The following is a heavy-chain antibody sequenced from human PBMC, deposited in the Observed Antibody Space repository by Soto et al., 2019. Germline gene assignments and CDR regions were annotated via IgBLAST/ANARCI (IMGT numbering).Heavy chain of an antibody. J-gene: IGHJ4*02. Sequence: PGGSLRLSCAASGFTFSSYWMSWVRQAPGKGLEWVANIKQDGSEKYYVDSVKGRFTISRDNAKNSLYLQMNSLRAEDTAVYYCARVNMITFGGAQDYWGQGTLVTVSS. D-gene: IGHD3-16*01. V-gene: IGHV3-7*04. CDR2: IKQDGSEK. CDR3: ARVNMITFGGAQDY. CDR1: GFTFSSYW.